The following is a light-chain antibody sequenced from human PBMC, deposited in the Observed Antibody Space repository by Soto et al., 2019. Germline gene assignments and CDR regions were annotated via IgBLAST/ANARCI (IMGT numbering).Light chain of an antibody. J-gene: IGKJ1*01. CDR1: HSVRGN. Sequence: EVVLTQSPATLSVSPGERATLSCRGSHSVRGNLAWYRQRPGQAPILLIYDASIRATGVPARFGGSGSGTEFFLTISSLQSEDFAVYYCQQYNNWPRTFGQGTKVEI. CDR3: QQYNNWPRT. CDR2: DAS. V-gene: IGKV3-15*01.